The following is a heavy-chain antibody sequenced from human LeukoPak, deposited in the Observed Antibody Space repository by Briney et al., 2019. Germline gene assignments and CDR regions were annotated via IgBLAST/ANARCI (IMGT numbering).Heavy chain of an antibody. CDR1: GFPFSSSW. V-gene: IGHV3-7*01. Sequence: GGSLRLSCAASGFPFSSSWMSWVRQVPGKGLARVANIKEDGSEKYYGDSVRGRFTVSRDNAKNLLYLQMNSLRAEDTAVYYCARRNGIATVGTFDYWGQGTLVAVSS. D-gene: IGHD6-13*01. J-gene: IGHJ4*02. CDR2: IKEDGSEK. CDR3: ARRNGIATVGTFDY.